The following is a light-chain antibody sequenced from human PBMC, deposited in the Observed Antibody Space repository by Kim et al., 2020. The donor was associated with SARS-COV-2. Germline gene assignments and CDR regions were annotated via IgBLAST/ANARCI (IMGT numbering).Light chain of an antibody. CDR1: SSNIGNNY. CDR3: GTWDSSLSVV. Sequence: PGQKVNSSCSGSSSNIGNNYVSWYQQLPGTAPKLLIYDNNKRPSGIPDRFSGSKSGTSATLGITGLQTGDEADYYCGTWDSSLSVVFGGGTQLTVL. J-gene: IGLJ3*02. V-gene: IGLV1-51*01. CDR2: DNN.